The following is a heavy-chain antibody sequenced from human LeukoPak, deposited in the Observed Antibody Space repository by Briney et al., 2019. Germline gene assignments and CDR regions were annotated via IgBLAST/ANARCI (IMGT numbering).Heavy chain of an antibody. V-gene: IGHV1-69*05. J-gene: IGHJ3*02. CDR1: GGTFSSYA. CDR2: IIPIFGTA. Sequence: GSSVKVSCKASGGTFSSYAISWVRQAPGQGLEWMGGIIPIFGTANYAQKFQGRVTITTDESTSTAYMELSSLRSEDTAVYYCARGLIVVVPAANGAFDIWGQGTMVTVSS. D-gene: IGHD2-2*01. CDR3: ARGLIVVVPAANGAFDI.